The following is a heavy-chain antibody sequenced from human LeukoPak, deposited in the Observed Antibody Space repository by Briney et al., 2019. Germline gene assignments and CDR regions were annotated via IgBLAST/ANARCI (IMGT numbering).Heavy chain of an antibody. D-gene: IGHD2-2*01. CDR1: GGSISSYY. V-gene: IGHV4-59*08. CDR2: IYYSGST. Sequence: SETLSLTCTVSGGSISSYYWSWIRQPPGKGLEWIGYIYYSGSTNYNPSLKSRVTISVDTSKNQFSLKLSSVTAADTAVYYCARRVPAVDAFDIWGQGTMVTVSS. J-gene: IGHJ3*02. CDR3: ARRVPAVDAFDI.